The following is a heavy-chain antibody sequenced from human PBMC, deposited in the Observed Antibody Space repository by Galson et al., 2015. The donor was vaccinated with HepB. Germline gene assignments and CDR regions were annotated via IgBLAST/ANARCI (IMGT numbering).Heavy chain of an antibody. Sequence: SVKVSCKASGGTFSSYAISWVRQAPGQGLEWMGGIIPIFGTANYAQKFQGRVTITADESTSTAYMEQSSLRSEDTAVYYCARGYYYDSSGYPEPYAFDIWGQGTMVTVSS. V-gene: IGHV1-69*13. CDR2: IIPIFGTA. D-gene: IGHD3-22*01. J-gene: IGHJ3*02. CDR1: GGTFSSYA. CDR3: ARGYYYDSSGYPEPYAFDI.